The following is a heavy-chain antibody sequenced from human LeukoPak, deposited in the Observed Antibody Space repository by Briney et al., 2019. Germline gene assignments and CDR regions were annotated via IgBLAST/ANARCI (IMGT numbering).Heavy chain of an antibody. V-gene: IGHV3-48*01. CDR2: ISSSGSTI. CDR1: GFTFSSYA. CDR3: ARVYGGWSGGY. J-gene: IGHJ4*02. Sequence: GGSLRLSCAASGFTFSSYAMSWVRQAPGKGLEWLSSISSSGSTIYYADSVKGRFTISRDNSKNTLYLQMNSLRAEDTAVYYCARVYGGWSGGYWGQGTLVTVSS. D-gene: IGHD6-19*01.